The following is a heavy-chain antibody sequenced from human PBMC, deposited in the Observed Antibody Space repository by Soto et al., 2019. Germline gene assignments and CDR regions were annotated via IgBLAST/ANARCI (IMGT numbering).Heavy chain of an antibody. Sequence: ASVKVSCKASGGTFSSYTISWVRQAPGQGLEWMGRIIPILGIANYAQKFQGRVTITADKSTSTAYMELSSLRSEDTAVYYCARSPSDIVVVVAAPTRWFDPWG. D-gene: IGHD2-15*01. V-gene: IGHV1-69*02. CDR2: IIPILGIA. CDR3: ARSPSDIVVVVAAPTRWFDP. J-gene: IGHJ5*02. CDR1: GGTFSSYT.